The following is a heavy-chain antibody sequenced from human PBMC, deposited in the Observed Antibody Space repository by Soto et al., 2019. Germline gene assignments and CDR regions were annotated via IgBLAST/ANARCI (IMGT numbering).Heavy chain of an antibody. J-gene: IGHJ6*03. D-gene: IGHD3-3*01. Sequence: PGGSLRLSCAASGFTFSSYWMHWVRQAPGKGLVWVSRINSDGSSTSYADSVKGRFTISRDNAKNTLYLQMNSLRAEDTAVYYCARDMGPPFYDFWSGSNHMDVWGKGTTVTVSS. CDR1: GFTFSSYW. CDR3: ARDMGPPFYDFWSGSNHMDV. CDR2: INSDGSST. V-gene: IGHV3-74*01.